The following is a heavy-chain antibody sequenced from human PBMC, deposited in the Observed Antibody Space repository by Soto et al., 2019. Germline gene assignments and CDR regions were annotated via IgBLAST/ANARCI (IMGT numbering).Heavy chain of an antibody. V-gene: IGHV4-4*02. CDR1: GGSISSSNW. J-gene: IGHJ6*02. CDR2: IYHSGST. CDR3: ARGPTSYYYYYGMDV. Sequence: SETMSLTCAVSGGSISSSNWWSWVRQPPGKGLEWIGEIYHSGSTNYNPSLKSRVTISVDKSKNQFSLKLSSVTAADTAVYYCARGPTSYYYYYGMDVWGQGTTVTVSS. D-gene: IGHD1-1*01.